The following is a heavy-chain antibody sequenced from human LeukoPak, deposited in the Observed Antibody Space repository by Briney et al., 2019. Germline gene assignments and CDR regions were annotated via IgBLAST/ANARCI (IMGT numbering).Heavy chain of an antibody. Sequence: PGGSLRLSCAASGFTFSSYWMHWVRRAPGKGLVWVSRINSDGSSTSYADSVKGRFTISRDNAKNTLYLQMNSLRAEDTAVYYCARERERQYYFDYWGQGTLVTVSS. CDR1: GFTFSSYW. V-gene: IGHV3-74*01. CDR3: ARERERQYYFDY. J-gene: IGHJ4*02. CDR2: INSDGSST. D-gene: IGHD1-26*01.